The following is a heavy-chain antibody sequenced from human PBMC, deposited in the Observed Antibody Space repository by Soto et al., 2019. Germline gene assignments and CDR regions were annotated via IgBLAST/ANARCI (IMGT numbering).Heavy chain of an antibody. CDR1: GYTFTSYD. D-gene: IGHD2-15*01. CDR2: MNPNSGNT. J-gene: IGHJ4*02. V-gene: IGHV1-8*01. Sequence: ASVKVSCKASGYTFTSYDINWVRQATGQGLEWMGWMNPNSGNTGYAQKFQGRVTMTRNTSISTAYMELSSLRSEDTAVYYCARGMRGYCSCGSCYPYYFDYWGQGTLVTVSS. CDR3: ARGMRGYCSCGSCYPYYFDY.